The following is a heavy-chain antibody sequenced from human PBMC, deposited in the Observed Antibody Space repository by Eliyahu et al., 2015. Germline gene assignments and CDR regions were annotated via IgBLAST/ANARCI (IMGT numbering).Heavy chain of an antibody. J-gene: IGHJ4*02. Sequence: QVQLQESGPGLVKPSETLSLTCAVSGXSXXSGXXWGWIRQPPGKGLEWIGSIYHVGITYYNPSLKSRVTLSLDTSKNQFSLKLSSVTAADTAVYYCARAFCAGDCYSPLFYFDYWGQGPLVTVSS. D-gene: IGHD2-21*02. CDR1: GXSXXSGXX. V-gene: IGHV4-38-2*01. CDR2: IYHVGIT. CDR3: ARAFCAGDCYSPLFYFDY.